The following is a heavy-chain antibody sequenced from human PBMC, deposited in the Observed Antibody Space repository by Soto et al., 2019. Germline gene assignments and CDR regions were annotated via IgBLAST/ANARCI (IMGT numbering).Heavy chain of an antibody. J-gene: IGHJ4*02. CDR1: GGSISSYY. CDR2: IYYSGST. CDR3: AREGIVATIQGLRIAVAGTRRRGGYYLAY. V-gene: IGHV4-59*12. Sequence: PSETLSLTCTVSGGSISSYYWSWIRQPPGKGLEWIGYIYYSGSTNYNPSLKSRVTISVDTSKNQFSLKLSSVTAADTAVYYCAREGIVATIQGLRIAVAGTRRRGGYYLAYWGQGTLVTVSS. D-gene: IGHD6-19*01.